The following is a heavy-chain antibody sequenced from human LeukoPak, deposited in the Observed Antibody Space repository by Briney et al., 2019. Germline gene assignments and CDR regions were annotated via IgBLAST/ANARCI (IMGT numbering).Heavy chain of an antibody. J-gene: IGHJ4*02. CDR1: GYTFTSYG. CDR3: ARDGSWDYIWGSYRYPASHFDY. D-gene: IGHD3-16*02. V-gene: IGHV1-18*01. CDR2: ISAYNGNT. Sequence: GASVKVSCKASGYTFTSYGISWVRQAPGQGLEWMGWISAYNGNTNYAQKLQGRVTMTTDTSTSTAYMELRSLRSDDTAVYYCARDGSWDYIWGSYRYPASHFDYWGQGTLVTVSS.